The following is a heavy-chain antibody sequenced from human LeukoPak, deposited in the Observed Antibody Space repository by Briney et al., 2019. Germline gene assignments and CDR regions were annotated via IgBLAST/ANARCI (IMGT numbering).Heavy chain of an antibody. CDR2: ISAYNGNT. V-gene: IGHV1-18*01. CDR1: GGTFSSYA. J-gene: IGHJ3*02. D-gene: IGHD4-23*01. Sequence: ASVKVSCKASGGTFSSYAISWVRQAPGQGLEWMGWISAYNGNTNYAQKLQGRVTMTTDTSTSTAYMELRSLRSDDTAVYYCAREVTKADAFDIWGQGTMVTVPS. CDR3: AREVTKADAFDI.